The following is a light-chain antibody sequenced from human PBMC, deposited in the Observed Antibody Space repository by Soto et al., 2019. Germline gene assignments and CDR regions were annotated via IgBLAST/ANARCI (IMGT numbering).Light chain of an antibody. CDR1: QGIGNE. CDR3: LQDYNSPYT. CDR2: AVS. V-gene: IGKV1-6*01. J-gene: IGKJ2*01. Sequence: AIQLTQSPSSLSASVGDRVTISCRASQGIGNELGCYQQKPGKAPKLLIYAVSSLQSGVPSRFSGSGSGTDFTLTISSVQPEDLATYYCLQDYNSPYTFGQGTKLEI.